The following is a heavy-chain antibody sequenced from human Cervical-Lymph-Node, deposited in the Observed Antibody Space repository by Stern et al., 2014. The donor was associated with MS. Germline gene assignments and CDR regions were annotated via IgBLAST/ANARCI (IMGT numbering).Heavy chain of an antibody. Sequence: QLQLQESGPGLLRPSETLSLTCTVSGASIDHHFWSWIRQPPGRGLQWIGYIYNGDTNYNPSLKSRVTISVDTSKNQFSLMLSSVTAADTAVYYCARMAPAGPFDFWGQGTLVTVSS. D-gene: IGHD6-13*01. J-gene: IGHJ4*02. CDR1: GASIDHHF. CDR2: IYNGDT. V-gene: IGHV4-59*11. CDR3: ARMAPAGPFDF.